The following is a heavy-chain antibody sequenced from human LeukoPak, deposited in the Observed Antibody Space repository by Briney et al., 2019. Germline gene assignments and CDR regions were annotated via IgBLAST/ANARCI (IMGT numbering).Heavy chain of an antibody. V-gene: IGHV3-30*18. D-gene: IGHD3-10*01. J-gene: IGHJ4*02. CDR1: GFTFSSYG. CDR2: ISYDGSNK. Sequence: GGSLGLSCAASGFTFSSYGMHWVRQAPGKGLEWVAVISYDGSNKYYADSVKGRFTISRDNSKNTLYLQMNSLRAEDTAVYYCAKDPGQSFDYWGQGTLVTVSS. CDR3: AKDPGQSFDY.